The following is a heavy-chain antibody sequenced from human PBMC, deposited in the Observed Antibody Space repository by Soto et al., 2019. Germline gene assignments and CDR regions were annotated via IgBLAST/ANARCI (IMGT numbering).Heavy chain of an antibody. Sequence: GGSLRLSCAASGFTFDDYTMHWVRQAPGKGLEWVSLISWDGGSTYYADSVKGRFTISRANSKNSRYLQMNSLRTEDTALYYGAKDTASSGWYGYYGMDVWGQGTTVTVSS. D-gene: IGHD6-19*01. CDR3: AKDTASSGWYGYYGMDV. J-gene: IGHJ6*02. V-gene: IGHV3-43*01. CDR1: GFTFDDYT. CDR2: ISWDGGST.